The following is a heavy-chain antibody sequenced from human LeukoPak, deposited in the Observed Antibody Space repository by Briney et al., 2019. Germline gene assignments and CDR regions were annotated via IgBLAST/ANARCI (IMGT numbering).Heavy chain of an antibody. CDR3: AKDTPSYDFWSGRGDSDAFDI. CDR2: ISGSGGST. J-gene: IGHJ3*02. CDR1: GFTFSSYA. V-gene: IGHV3-23*01. D-gene: IGHD3-3*01. Sequence: GGSLRLSCAASGFTFSSYAMSWVRQAPGKGLEWVSAISGSGGSTYYADSVKGRFTISRDNSKNTLYLQMNSLRAEDTAVYYCAKDTPSYDFWSGRGDSDAFDIWGQGTMVTVSS.